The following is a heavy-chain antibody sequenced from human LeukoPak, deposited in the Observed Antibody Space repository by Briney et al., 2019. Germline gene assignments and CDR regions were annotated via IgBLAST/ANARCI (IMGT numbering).Heavy chain of an antibody. V-gene: IGHV5-51*01. Sequence: GESLKISCKGSGYSFTSYWIGWVRQMPGKGLEWMGIIYPGDSDTRYSPSFQGQVTISADKSISTAYLQWSSLKASDTAMYYCARHPRCKLLFCGMDVWGQGTTVTVSS. J-gene: IGHJ6*02. CDR3: ARHPRCKLLFCGMDV. D-gene: IGHD2-2*01. CDR1: GYSFTSYW. CDR2: IYPGDSDT.